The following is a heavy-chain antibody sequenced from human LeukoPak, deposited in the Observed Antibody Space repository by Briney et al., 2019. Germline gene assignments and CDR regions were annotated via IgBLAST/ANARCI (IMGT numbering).Heavy chain of an antibody. CDR1: GGSFRGYY. D-gene: IGHD2-2*01. J-gene: IGHJ4*02. Sequence: SETLSLTCAVYGGSFRGYYWSWIRHPPGKGLEWIGEINHSGSTNYNPSLKSRVTISVDTSKNQFSLKLSSVPAADTAVYYCARRRPEYIVVVPGGLHWSHPFDYWGQGTLVTVSS. CDR3: ARRRPEYIVVVPGGLHWSHPFDY. CDR2: INHSGST. V-gene: IGHV4-34*01.